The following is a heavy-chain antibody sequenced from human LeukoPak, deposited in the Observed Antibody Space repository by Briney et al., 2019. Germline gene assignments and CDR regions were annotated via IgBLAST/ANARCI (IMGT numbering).Heavy chain of an antibody. CDR1: GYTFTSYD. V-gene: IGHV1-8*01. Sequence: ASVKVSCKASGYTFTSYDINWVRQATGQGLEWMGWMNPNSGNTGYAQKFQGRVTMTRNTSISTAYMELSSLRSDDTAVYYCARDGAFVRQWLVPPFDYWGQGTLVTVSS. CDR2: MNPNSGNT. CDR3: ARDGAFVRQWLVPPFDY. J-gene: IGHJ4*02. D-gene: IGHD6-19*01.